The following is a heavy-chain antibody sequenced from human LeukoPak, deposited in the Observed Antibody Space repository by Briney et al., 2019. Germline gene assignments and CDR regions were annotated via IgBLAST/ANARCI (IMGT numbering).Heavy chain of an antibody. V-gene: IGHV4-59*01. CDR2: IYYSGST. Sequence: SETLSLTYTVSGGSISSYYWSWIRQPPGKGLERIGYIYYSGSTNYNPSLKSRVTISVDTSKNQFSLKLSSVTAADTAVYYCARLVVAAPYYYYYGMDVWGQGTTVTVSS. CDR1: GGSISSYY. CDR3: ARLVVAAPYYYYYGMDV. J-gene: IGHJ6*02. D-gene: IGHD2-15*01.